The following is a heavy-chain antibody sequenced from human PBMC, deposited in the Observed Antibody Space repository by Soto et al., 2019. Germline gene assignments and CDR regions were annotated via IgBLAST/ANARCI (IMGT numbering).Heavy chain of an antibody. V-gene: IGHV5-10-1*01. J-gene: IGHJ6*02. D-gene: IGHD5-18*01. CDR2: IDPSDSYT. Sequence: GASLKISCKGSGYSFTSYWISWVRQMPGKGLEWMGRIDPSDSYTNYSPSFQGHVTISADKSISTAYLQWSSLKASDTAMYYCARLDTAMDTYYYYGMDVWGQGTTVTVS. CDR3: ARLDTAMDTYYYYGMDV. CDR1: GYSFTSYW.